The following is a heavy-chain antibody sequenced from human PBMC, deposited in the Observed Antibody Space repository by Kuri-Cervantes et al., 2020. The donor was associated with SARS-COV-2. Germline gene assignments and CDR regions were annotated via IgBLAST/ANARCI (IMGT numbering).Heavy chain of an antibody. J-gene: IGHJ4*02. Sequence: SETLSLTCTVSGGSISSYYWSWIRQPPGKGLEWIGYIYYSGSTNYNPSLKSRVTISVDTSKNQFSLKLSSVTAADTAVYYCARLGSSSWYLDYWGQGTLVTGSS. D-gene: IGHD6-13*01. V-gene: IGHV4-59*08. CDR3: ARLGSSSWYLDY. CDR1: GGSISSYY. CDR2: IYYSGST.